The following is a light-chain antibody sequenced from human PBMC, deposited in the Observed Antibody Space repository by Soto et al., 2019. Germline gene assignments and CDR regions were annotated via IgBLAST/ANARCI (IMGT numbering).Light chain of an antibody. CDR2: GAS. CDR1: QSVSSD. J-gene: IGKJ1*01. Sequence: EIVMTQSPATLSVSPGERATVSCRASQSVSSDLAWYQQKPGQAPRLLIYGASTRATGIPARFSGSGSATEFTLTISSLQSEDFAVYYCQQYNNWPRTFGQGTKVEIK. V-gene: IGKV3-15*01. CDR3: QQYNNWPRT.